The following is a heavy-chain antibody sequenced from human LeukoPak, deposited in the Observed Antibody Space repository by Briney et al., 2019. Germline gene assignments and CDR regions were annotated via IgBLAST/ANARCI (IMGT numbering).Heavy chain of an antibody. D-gene: IGHD3-22*01. J-gene: IGHJ4*02. CDR2: IKQDGSEK. Sequence: GGSLRLSCAASGFTFSSYWMSWVRQAPGKGLEWVANIKQDGSEKYYVDSVKGRFTISRDNAKNSLYLQMNSLRAEDTAVYYCARVYYYDSSGYFYWGRGTLVTVSS. CDR3: ARVYYYDSSGYFY. CDR1: GFTFSSYW. V-gene: IGHV3-7*01.